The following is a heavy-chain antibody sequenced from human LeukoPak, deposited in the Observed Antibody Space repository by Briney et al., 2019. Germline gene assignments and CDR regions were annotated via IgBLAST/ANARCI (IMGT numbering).Heavy chain of an antibody. J-gene: IGHJ4*02. V-gene: IGHV4-34*01. Sequence: SETLSLTCAVYGGSFSGYYWSWIRQPPGKGLEWIGEINHSGSTNYNLSLKSRVTTSVDTSKDQFSLKLSSATAADTAVYYCARGTGSSWYGGPFDSWGQGTLVTVSS. CDR1: GGSFSGYY. CDR3: ARGTGSSWYGGPFDS. CDR2: INHSGST. D-gene: IGHD6-13*01.